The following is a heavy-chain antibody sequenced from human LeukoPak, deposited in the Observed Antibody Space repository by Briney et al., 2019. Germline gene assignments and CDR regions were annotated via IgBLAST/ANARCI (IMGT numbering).Heavy chain of an antibody. CDR3: ARGSLSYSSGWTPPGDDAFDI. J-gene: IGHJ3*02. D-gene: IGHD6-19*01. V-gene: IGHV4-39*07. CDR1: GGSISSSSYY. Sequence: PSETLSLTCTVSGGSISSSSYYWGWIRQPPGKGLEWIGSIYYSGSTYYNPSLKGRVTISVDTSKNQFSLKLSSVTAADTAVYYCARGSLSYSSGWTPPGDDAFDIWGQGTMVTVSS. CDR2: IYYSGST.